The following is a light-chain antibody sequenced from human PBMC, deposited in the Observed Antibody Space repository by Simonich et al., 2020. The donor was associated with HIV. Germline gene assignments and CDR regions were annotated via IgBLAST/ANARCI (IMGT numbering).Light chain of an antibody. J-gene: IGKJ4*01. CDR1: NSVLYSSNNKNY. CDR2: WAS. Sequence: DIVMTQSPNSLAVSLGERATINCKSSNSVLYSSNNKNYLAWYQQTPGPPPKLLIYWASTRESGVPDRFSGSGSGTDFTLTISSLQAEDVAVYYCQQYYSTPVTFGGGTKVEIK. CDR3: QQYYSTPVT. V-gene: IGKV4-1*01.